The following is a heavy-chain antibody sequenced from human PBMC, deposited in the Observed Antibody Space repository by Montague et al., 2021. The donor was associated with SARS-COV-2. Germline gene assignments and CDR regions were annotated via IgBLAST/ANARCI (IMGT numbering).Heavy chain of an antibody. D-gene: IGHD3-22*01. Sequence: SETLSLTCGVSGGSINSYYWSWIRQPAGKGLEWIGRIYTSGRTNHSPSLKSRVTISADTPKNQFSLRLSSVTAADTAVYYCARISRNSGFVGVFDIWGQGTLVTVSS. CDR2: IYTSGRT. V-gene: IGHV4-4*07. J-gene: IGHJ3*02. CDR3: ARISRNSGFVGVFDI. CDR1: GGSINSYY.